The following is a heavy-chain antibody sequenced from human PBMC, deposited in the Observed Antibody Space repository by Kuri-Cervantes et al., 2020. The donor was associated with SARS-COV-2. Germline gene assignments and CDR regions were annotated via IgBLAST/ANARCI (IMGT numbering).Heavy chain of an antibody. D-gene: IGHD2-2*01. CDR3: AKAIVVVPAALPNFDS. CDR2: ISGSGGST. Sequence: GGSLRLSCAASGFTFSSYAMSWVRQAPGKGLEWVSAISGSGGSTYYADSVKGRFTISRDNSKNTLYLQMNSLRAEDTAVYYCAKAIVVVPAALPNFDSWGQGTLVTVSS. J-gene: IGHJ4*02. V-gene: IGHV3-23*01. CDR1: GFTFSSYA.